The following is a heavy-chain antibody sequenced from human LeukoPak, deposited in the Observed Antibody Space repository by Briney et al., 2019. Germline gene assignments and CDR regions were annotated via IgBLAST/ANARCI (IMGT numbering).Heavy chain of an antibody. V-gene: IGHV3-20*04. CDR1: GFTFDDYG. D-gene: IGHD3-10*01. J-gene: IGHJ4*02. CDR2: INWNGGST. Sequence: PGGSLRLSCAASGFTFDDYGMSWVRQAPGTGLEWVSGINWNGGSTGYADSVKGRFTISRDNAKNSLYLQMNSLRAEDTTVYYCARDCWDYGSGSYCGIDYWGQGTLVTVSS. CDR3: ARDCWDYGSGSYCGIDY.